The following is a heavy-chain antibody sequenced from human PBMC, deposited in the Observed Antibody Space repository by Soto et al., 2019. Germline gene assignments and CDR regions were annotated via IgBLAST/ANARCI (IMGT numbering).Heavy chain of an antibody. CDR2: INHSGST. V-gene: IGHV4-34*01. Sequence: QVQLQQWGAGLLKPSETLSLTCAVYGGSFSGYYWSWIRQPPGKGLEWIGEINHSGSTNYNPSLKSRVTISVDTSKNQFSLKLSSVTAADTAVYYCARRKGIVVVAAWEYYFDYWGQGTLVTVSS. D-gene: IGHD2-15*01. J-gene: IGHJ4*02. CDR1: GGSFSGYY. CDR3: ARRKGIVVVAAWEYYFDY.